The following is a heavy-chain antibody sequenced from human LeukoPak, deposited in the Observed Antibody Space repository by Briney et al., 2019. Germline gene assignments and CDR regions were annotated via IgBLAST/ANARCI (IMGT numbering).Heavy chain of an antibody. CDR2: ISYDGSNK. J-gene: IGHJ4*02. Sequence: GGSLRLSCAASGFTFSSYGMHWVRQAPGKGLEWGAVISYDGSNKYYADSVKGRFTISRDNSKNTLYLQMNSLRAEDTAVYYCAKGWFLRWGQGTLVTVSS. V-gene: IGHV3-30*18. D-gene: IGHD3-10*01. CDR3: AKGWFLR. CDR1: GFTFSSYG.